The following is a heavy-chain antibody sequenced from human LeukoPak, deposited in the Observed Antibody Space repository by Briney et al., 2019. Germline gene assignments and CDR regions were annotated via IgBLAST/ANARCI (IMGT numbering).Heavy chain of an antibody. CDR1: GGSISSYY. V-gene: IGHV4-4*07. CDR2: IYTSGST. D-gene: IGHD3-16*01. Sequence: PETLSLTCTVSGGSISSYYWSWIRQPAGKGLEWIGRIYTSGSTNYNPSLKSRVTMSVDTSKNQFSLKLSSVTAADTAVYYCARDTTPIYDYVWGGRGYYYGMDVWGQGTTVTVSS. CDR3: ARDTTPIYDYVWGGRGYYYGMDV. J-gene: IGHJ6*02.